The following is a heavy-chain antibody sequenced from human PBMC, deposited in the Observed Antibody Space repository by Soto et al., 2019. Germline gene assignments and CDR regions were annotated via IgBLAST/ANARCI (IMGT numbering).Heavy chain of an antibody. Sequence: QVQLVQSGAEVKKPGASVRVSCKASGYTFTHYYIHWVRQAPGQGLEWMGIINPNGGITTYAQKFRAGFSMTRDTSTSTLYLELSSLRSEDSAVYYWATSVNSAMAFDYWGQGTLVTVSS. J-gene: IGHJ4*02. CDR3: ATSVNSAMAFDY. CDR1: GYTFTHYY. V-gene: IGHV1-46*01. D-gene: IGHD5-18*01. CDR2: INPNGGIT.